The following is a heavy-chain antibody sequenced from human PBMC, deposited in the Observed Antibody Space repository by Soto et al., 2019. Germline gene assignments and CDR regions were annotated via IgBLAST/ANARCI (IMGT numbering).Heavy chain of an antibody. J-gene: IGHJ4*02. CDR3: ARDRGTGYSSGWYNY. CDR1: GYTFTSYA. Sequence: ASVKVSCKASGYTFTSYAMHWVRQAPGQRLEWMGWINAGNGNTKYSQKFQGWVTMTRDTSISTAYMELSRLRSDDTAVYYCARDRGTGYSSGWYNYWGQGTLVTVSS. D-gene: IGHD6-19*01. CDR2: INAGNGNT. V-gene: IGHV1-3*01.